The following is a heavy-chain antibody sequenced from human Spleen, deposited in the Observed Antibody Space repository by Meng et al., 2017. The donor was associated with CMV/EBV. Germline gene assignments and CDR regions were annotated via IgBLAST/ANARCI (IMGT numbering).Heavy chain of an antibody. CDR3: AKARFCSRGSCYLIDS. Sequence: GGSLRLPCAASGFTFDYHTMHWVRQPPGKVLEWVSLINGDGSAMSYGDSVRGRFTISRDNSKNSLYLQMNSLRTDDTALYYCAKARFCSRGSCYLIDSWGRGTLVTVSS. CDR2: INGDGSAM. CDR1: GFTFDYHT. J-gene: IGHJ4*02. D-gene: IGHD2-15*01. V-gene: IGHV3-43*01.